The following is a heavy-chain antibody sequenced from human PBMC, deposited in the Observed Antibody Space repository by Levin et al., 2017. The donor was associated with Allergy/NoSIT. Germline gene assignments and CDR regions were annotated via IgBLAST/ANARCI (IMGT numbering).Heavy chain of an antibody. D-gene: IGHD3-10*01. J-gene: IGHJ4*02. CDR1: GYTFTGYY. CDR2: INPNSGGT. CDR3: ARDLAVAYYYGSGSRGGGY. V-gene: IGHV1-2*06. Sequence: ASVKVSCKASGYTFTGYYMHWVRQAPGQGLEWMGRINPNSGGTNYAQKFQGRVTMTRDTSISTAYMELSRLRSDDTAVYYCARDLAVAYYYGSGSRGGGYWGQGTLVTVSS.